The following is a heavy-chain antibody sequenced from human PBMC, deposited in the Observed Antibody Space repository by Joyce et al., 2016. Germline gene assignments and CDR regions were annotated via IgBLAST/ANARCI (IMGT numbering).Heavy chain of an antibody. CDR2: VNDRERT. CDR3: ARARRGIILARGEMGEYLQH. Sequence: QVQLQEWGAGLLKPSETLSLTCAVYGGSLSGYYWSWIRQAPGLGLEWIGEVNDRERTNYNPSLKSRATTSMDTSKNQFSLRLTTVTAADTAVYFCARARRGIILARGEMGEYLQHWGRGTVVIVSS. J-gene: IGHJ1*01. D-gene: IGHD3-10*01. CDR1: GGSLSGYY. V-gene: IGHV4-34*01.